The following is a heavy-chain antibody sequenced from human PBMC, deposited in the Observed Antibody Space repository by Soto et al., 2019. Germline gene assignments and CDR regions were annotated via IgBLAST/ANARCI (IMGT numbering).Heavy chain of an antibody. CDR3: ARAMTTVTINWFDP. CDR1: GGSISSYY. Sequence: SETLSLTCTVSGGSISSYYWSWILQPPGKGLEWIGYIYYSGSTNYNPSLKSRVTISVDTSKNQFSLKLSSVTAADTAVHYCARAMTTVTINWFDPWGQGTLVTVSS. CDR2: IYYSGST. D-gene: IGHD4-4*01. J-gene: IGHJ5*02. V-gene: IGHV4-59*08.